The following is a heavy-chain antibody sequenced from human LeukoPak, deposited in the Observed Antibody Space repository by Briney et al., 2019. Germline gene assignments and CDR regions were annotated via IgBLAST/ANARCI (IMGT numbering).Heavy chain of an antibody. CDR2: INPNSGGT. V-gene: IGHV1-2*02. D-gene: IGHD3-22*01. CDR3: ARDNGGAYYFDTSAYYHNDAFDI. CDR1: GYTFTGYY. Sequence: ASVKVSCKASGYTFTGYYIHWVRQAPGQGLEWMGWINPNSGGTNYAQKFQGRVTMTRDTSISTAYMELSRLRSDDTAVYYCARDNGGAYYFDTSAYYHNDAFDIWGQGTMVTVSS. J-gene: IGHJ3*02.